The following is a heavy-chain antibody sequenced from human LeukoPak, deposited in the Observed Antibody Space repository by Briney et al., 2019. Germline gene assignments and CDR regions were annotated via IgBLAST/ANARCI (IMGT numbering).Heavy chain of an antibody. J-gene: IGHJ4*02. CDR2: FDPEDGET. D-gene: IGHD3-3*01. CDR3: ATASSFGVDGYYFDY. CDR1: GYTLTELS. V-gene: IGHV1-24*01. Sequence: GASVKVSCKVSGYTLTELSMHWVRQAPGKGLEWMEGFDPEDGETIYAQKFQGRVTMTEDTSTDTDYMELSSLRSEDTAVYYCATASSFGVDGYYFDYWGQGTLVTVSS.